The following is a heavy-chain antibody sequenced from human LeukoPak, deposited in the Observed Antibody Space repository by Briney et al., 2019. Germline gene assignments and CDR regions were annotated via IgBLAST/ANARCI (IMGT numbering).Heavy chain of an antibody. CDR1: GDSISSYY. Sequence: SETLSLTCTVSGDSISSYYWSWIRQPPGKGLEWIGYIYYSGSTSYNPSLKSRVTISVDTSKKQFPLKLSSVTAADTAFYYCARYIVSYPHDAFDIWGQGTMVTVSS. CDR2: IYYSGST. J-gene: IGHJ3*02. V-gene: IGHV4-59*01. CDR3: ARYIVSYPHDAFDI. D-gene: IGHD1-26*01.